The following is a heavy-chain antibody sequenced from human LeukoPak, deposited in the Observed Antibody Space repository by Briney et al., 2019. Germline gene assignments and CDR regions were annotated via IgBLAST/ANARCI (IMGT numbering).Heavy chain of an antibody. D-gene: IGHD6-19*01. CDR2: IYPGESIYASENT. V-gene: IGHV4-4*07. J-gene: IGHJ4*02. Sequence: SETLSLTCSVSGVSISAYYWSWIRQPAGKGLEWIGRIYPGESIYASENTNYNPSLKSRVTISVDTSKNQFSLKLSSVTAADTAVYYCARGSSGWYPPIIDYWGQGTLVTVSS. CDR1: GVSISAYY. CDR3: ARGSSGWYPPIIDY.